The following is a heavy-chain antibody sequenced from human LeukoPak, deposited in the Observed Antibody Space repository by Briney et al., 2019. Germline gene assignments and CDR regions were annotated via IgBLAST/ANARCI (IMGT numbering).Heavy chain of an antibody. CDR1: GGSISSSNW. Sequence: PETLSLTCAVSGGSISSSNWWSWVRPPPGKGLEWIGEIYHSGSTNYNPSLKSRVTMSVDTSKNQFSLKLSSVTAADTAVYYCARDGYYDSSGSELNFDYWGQGTLVTVSS. D-gene: IGHD3-22*01. CDR2: IYHSGST. CDR3: ARDGYYDSSGSELNFDY. J-gene: IGHJ4*02. V-gene: IGHV4-4*03.